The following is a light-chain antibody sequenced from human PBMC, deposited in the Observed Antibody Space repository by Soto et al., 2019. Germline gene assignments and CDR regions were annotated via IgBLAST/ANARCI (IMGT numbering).Light chain of an antibody. CDR2: DAA. V-gene: IGKV3-11*01. CDR1: HNVRSY. Sequence: EIVLTQSPATLSLSPGERATLSCRASHNVRSYLAWYQQKPGQAPRLLIYDAAKRATGTPARLSGSGSGTDFTLTIRSLEPEDFAVYYCQQSYNWPPTFGGGTKVAIK. CDR3: QQSYNWPPT. J-gene: IGKJ4*01.